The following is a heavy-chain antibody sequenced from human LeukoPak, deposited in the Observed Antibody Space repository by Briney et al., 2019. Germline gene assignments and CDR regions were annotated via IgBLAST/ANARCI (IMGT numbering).Heavy chain of an antibody. Sequence: GASVKVSCKASGGTFSSYAISWVRQAPGQGLEWMGRIIPILGIANYAQKFQGRVTITADKATSTVYMELTSLRSEDTAVYYCAREDYYGSGMLVGIRESDYYYFGMDVWGQGTTVIVS. V-gene: IGHV1-69*04. CDR2: IIPILGIA. D-gene: IGHD3-10*01. CDR1: GGTFSSYA. CDR3: AREDYYGSGMLVGIRESDYYYFGMDV. J-gene: IGHJ6*02.